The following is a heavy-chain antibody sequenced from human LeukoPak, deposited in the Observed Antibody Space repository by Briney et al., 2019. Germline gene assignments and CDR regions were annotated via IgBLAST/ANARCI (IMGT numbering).Heavy chain of an antibody. D-gene: IGHD1-26*01. CDR3: LPGATTDVDY. V-gene: IGHV3-30-3*01. Sequence: SGGSLRLSCAASGFTFSSYAMHWVRQAPGKGLEWVAVISYDGSNKYYADFVKGRFTISRDNSKNTLYLQMNSLRAEDTAVYYCLPGATTDVDYWGQGTLVTVSS. J-gene: IGHJ4*02. CDR2: ISYDGSNK. CDR1: GFTFSSYA.